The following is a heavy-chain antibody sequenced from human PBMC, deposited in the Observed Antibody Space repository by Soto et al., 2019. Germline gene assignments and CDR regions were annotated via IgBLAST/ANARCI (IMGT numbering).Heavy chain of an antibody. CDR1: GFTFSSYA. J-gene: IGHJ6*02. CDR2: ISYDGSNK. CDR3: ARARAPTTRNYYGMDV. Sequence: GGSLRLSCAASGFTFSSYAMHWIRQAPGKGLEWVAVISYDGSNKYYADSVKVRFTISRDNSKNTLYLQMNSLRAEDTAVYYCARARAPTTRNYYGMDVWGQGTTVTVPS. V-gene: IGHV3-30-3*01.